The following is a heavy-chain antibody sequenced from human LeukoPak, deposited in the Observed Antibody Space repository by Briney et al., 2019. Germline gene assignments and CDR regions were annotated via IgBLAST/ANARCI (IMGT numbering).Heavy chain of an antibody. Sequence: PSETLSLTCTVSGGSISSYYWSWIRQPPGKGLELIGYIYYSGSTNYNPSLKSRVTISVDTSKNQFSLKLSSVTAADTAVYYCARDRGSRGYYYYGMDVWGQGTTVTVSS. J-gene: IGHJ6*02. D-gene: IGHD2-15*01. CDR1: GGSISSYY. V-gene: IGHV4-59*01. CDR3: ARDRGSRGYYYYGMDV. CDR2: IYYSGST.